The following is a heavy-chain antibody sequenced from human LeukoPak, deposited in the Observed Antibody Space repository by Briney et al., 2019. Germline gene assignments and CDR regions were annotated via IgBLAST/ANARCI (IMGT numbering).Heavy chain of an antibody. CDR2: MYNSGST. Sequence: SETLSLTCTVSGGSISSYNWNWIRQPPGKGLGWIGYMYNSGSTNNNPSLKSRVTISVDKSKNQFSLKLSSVTAADTAVYYCAKESNSSDNWYFDLWGRGTLVTVSS. V-gene: IGHV4-59*01. CDR1: GGSISSYN. J-gene: IGHJ2*01. CDR3: AKESNSSDNWYFDL. D-gene: IGHD2/OR15-2a*01.